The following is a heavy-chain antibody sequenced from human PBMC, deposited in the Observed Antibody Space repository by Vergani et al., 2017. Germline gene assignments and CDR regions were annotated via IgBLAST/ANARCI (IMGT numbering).Heavy chain of an antibody. CDR3: ARGRLDNWNYVYYYYMDV. Sequence: VQLQESGPGLLKPSETLSLTCTVSGYSISSGYYWGWIRQLPGKGLEWIGSISHSGYTFYSPSLKSRVTISVDTSKNQFSLKLSSVTAADTAVYYCARGRLDNWNYVYYYYMDVWGKGTTVTVSS. D-gene: IGHD1-7*01. CDR2: ISHSGYT. V-gene: IGHV4-38-2*02. CDR1: GYSISSGYY. J-gene: IGHJ6*03.